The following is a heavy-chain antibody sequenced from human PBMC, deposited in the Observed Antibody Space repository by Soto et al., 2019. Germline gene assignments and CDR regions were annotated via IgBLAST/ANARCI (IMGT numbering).Heavy chain of an antibody. CDR1: GFTFSSYS. V-gene: IGHV3-21*01. Sequence: GGSLRLSCAASGFTFSSYSMNWVRQAPGKGLEWVSTISRSSNYIHYADSVKGRFTISRDNAKNSLYLQMNSLRAEDTAVYYCARGYRWGMDVWGQGTTVTVSS. J-gene: IGHJ6*02. CDR2: ISRSSNYI. D-gene: IGHD3-16*02. CDR3: ARGYRWGMDV.